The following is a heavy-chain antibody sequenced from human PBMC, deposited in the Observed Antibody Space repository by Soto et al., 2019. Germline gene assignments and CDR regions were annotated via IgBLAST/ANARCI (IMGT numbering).Heavy chain of an antibody. D-gene: IGHD6-19*01. CDR2: ISAYNGNT. Sequence: ASVKVSCKASGYTFTSYGISWVRQAPGQGLEWMGWISAYNGNTNYAQKLQGRVTMTTDTSTSTAYMELRSLRSDDTAVYYCARGETSGWYGEGAFDIWGQGTMVTVSS. J-gene: IGHJ3*02. CDR1: GYTFTSYG. V-gene: IGHV1-18*01. CDR3: ARGETSGWYGEGAFDI.